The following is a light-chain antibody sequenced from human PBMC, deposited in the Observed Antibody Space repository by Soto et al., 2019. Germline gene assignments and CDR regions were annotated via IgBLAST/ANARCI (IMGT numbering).Light chain of an antibody. CDR3: QQYGSSISYT. Sequence: VLTQSPGTLSLSPGERATLSCRASQTVSSTYLAWYQQKPGQAPRLLIYGASSRATGIQDRFSGSGSGTDVTITISRLEPEDFAVYYCQQYGSSISYTFGQGTKLEIK. CDR1: QTVSSTY. CDR2: GAS. V-gene: IGKV3-20*01. J-gene: IGKJ2*01.